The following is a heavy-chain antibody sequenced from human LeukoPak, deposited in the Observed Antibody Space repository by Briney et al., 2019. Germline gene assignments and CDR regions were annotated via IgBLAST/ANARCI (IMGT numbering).Heavy chain of an antibody. V-gene: IGHV3-30*18. CDR1: GFTFSSYG. J-gene: IGHJ4*02. CDR3: AKDLAGPTGDYFDY. D-gene: IGHD3-10*01. Sequence: GRSLRLSCAASGFTFSSYGMHWVRQAPGKGLEWVAVISYDGSNKYYADSVKGRFTISRDNSKNTLYLQMNSLRAEDTAVYYCAKDLAGPTGDYFDYWGQGTLVTVSS. CDR2: ISYDGSNK.